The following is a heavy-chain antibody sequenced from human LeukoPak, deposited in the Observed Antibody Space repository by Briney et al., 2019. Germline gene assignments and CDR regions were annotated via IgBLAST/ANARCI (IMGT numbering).Heavy chain of an antibody. D-gene: IGHD5-24*01. CDR2: IDYSGST. J-gene: IGHJ4*02. CDR3: ARTDVEMATISYFDY. Sequence: SSETLSLTCTVAGGSISSYYWSWIRQPPGKGLELIGYIDYSGSTNYNPSLKSRVTISVDTSKNQFSLKLSSVTAADTAVYYCARTDVEMATISYFDYWGQGTLVTVSS. V-gene: IGHV4-59*01. CDR1: GGSISSYY.